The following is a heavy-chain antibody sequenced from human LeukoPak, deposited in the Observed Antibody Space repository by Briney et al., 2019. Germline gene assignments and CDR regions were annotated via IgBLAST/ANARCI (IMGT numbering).Heavy chain of an antibody. Sequence: SETLSLTCTVSGGSVSSGSYYWSWIRQPPGKGLEWIGYIYNSGSTNYNPSLKSRVTISVDTSKNQFSLKLSSVTAADTAVYYCARGSSGWFNWFDPWGQGTLVTVSS. V-gene: IGHV4-61*01. CDR2: IYNSGST. J-gene: IGHJ5*02. D-gene: IGHD6-19*01. CDR3: ARGSSGWFNWFDP. CDR1: GGSVSSGSYY.